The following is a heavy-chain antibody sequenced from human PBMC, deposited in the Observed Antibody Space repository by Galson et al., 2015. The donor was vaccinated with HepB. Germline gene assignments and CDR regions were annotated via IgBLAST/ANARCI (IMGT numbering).Heavy chain of an antibody. CDR3: AREGSSVVTTLNYGMDV. V-gene: IGHV1-8*01. D-gene: IGHD4-23*01. CDR2: MNPNSGNT. CDR1: GYTFTSYD. Sequence: SVKVSCKASGYTFTSYDINWVRQATGQGLEWMGWMNPNSGNTGYAQKFQGRVTMTRNTSISTAYMELSSLRSEDTAVYYCAREGSSVVTTLNYGMDVWGQGTTVTVSS. J-gene: IGHJ6*02.